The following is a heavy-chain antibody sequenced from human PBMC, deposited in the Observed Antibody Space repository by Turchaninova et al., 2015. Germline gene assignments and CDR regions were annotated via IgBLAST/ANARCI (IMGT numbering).Heavy chain of an antibody. CDR3: AKAAAGSYYYYYYGMDV. V-gene: IGHV4-34*01. Sequence: QVQLQQWGAGLLKPSETLSLTCAVYGGSFSGYYWSWIRQPPGKGLEWIGEIKHSGSTNYNPALKCRVTISVHTSTHHFSPKLSSVPAADTALYYCAKAAAGSYYYYYYGMDVWGQGTTVTVSS. CDR1: GGSFSGYY. CDR2: IKHSGST. J-gene: IGHJ6*02. D-gene: IGHD6-13*01.